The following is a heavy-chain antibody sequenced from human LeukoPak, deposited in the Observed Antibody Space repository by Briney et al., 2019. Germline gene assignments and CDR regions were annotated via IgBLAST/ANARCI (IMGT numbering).Heavy chain of an antibody. CDR3: ARATADSISDYFGMDV. D-gene: IGHD6-13*01. CDR1: GFTVSSNY. CDR2: IYSGGST. V-gene: IGHV3-53*01. Sequence: GGSLRLSCAASGFTVSSNYMSWVRQAPGKGLEWVSVIYSGGSTYYADSVKGRFTISRDNSKNTLYLQMNSLRAEDTAVYYCARATADSISDYFGMDVWGQGTTVTVSS. J-gene: IGHJ6*02.